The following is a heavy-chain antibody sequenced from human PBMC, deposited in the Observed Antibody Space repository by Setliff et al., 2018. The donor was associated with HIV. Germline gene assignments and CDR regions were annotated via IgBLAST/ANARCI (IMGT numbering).Heavy chain of an antibody. CDR2: IYTSGTT. V-gene: IGHV4-61*02. CDR3: AGQDIGAVPALGAFDI. Sequence: PSETLSLTCTVSGGSISSGGFYWYWIRQPAGKGLEWIGRIYTSGTTNYNPSLKSRVTISMDTSKSQFSLRLTSVTAADPAVYYCAGQDIGAVPALGAFDIWGQGTMVTVSS. J-gene: IGHJ3*02. D-gene: IGHD2-2*01. CDR1: GGSISSGGFY.